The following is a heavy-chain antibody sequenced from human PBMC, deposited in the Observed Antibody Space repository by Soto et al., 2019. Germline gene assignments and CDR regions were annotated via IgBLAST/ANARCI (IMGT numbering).Heavy chain of an antibody. V-gene: IGHV1-18*01. CDR1: CYPFTSNH. J-gene: IGHJ4*02. CDR3: ARDHSGWYDF. D-gene: IGHD6-19*01. CDR2: ISPHNGNA. Sequence: SGKVSFKTSCYPFTSNHIRWVRQAPGQGLEWMGWISPHNGNAKYAQKFQDRVTMTADTAASTVYMELRSLRSDDSAVFYCARDHSGWYDFWGQGTLVTVSS.